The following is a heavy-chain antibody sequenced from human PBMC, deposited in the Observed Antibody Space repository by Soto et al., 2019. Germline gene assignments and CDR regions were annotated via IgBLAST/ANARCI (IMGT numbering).Heavy chain of an antibody. D-gene: IGHD3-9*01. CDR3: AREGYFDWLSVDY. J-gene: IGHJ4*02. Sequence: GGSLRLTCAASGFTFSDYYMSWIRQAPGKGLEWVSYISSSGSTIYYADSVKGRFTISRDNAKNSLYLQMNSLRAEDTAVYYCAREGYFDWLSVDYWGQGTLVTVSS. CDR2: ISSSGSTI. CDR1: GFTFSDYY. V-gene: IGHV3-11*01.